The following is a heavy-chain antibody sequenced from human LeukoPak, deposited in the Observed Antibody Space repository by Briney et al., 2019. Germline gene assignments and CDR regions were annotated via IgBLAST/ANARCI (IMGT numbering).Heavy chain of an antibody. D-gene: IGHD2-21*01. V-gene: IGHV3-30*04. CDR1: GFTFSSYA. Sequence: PGGSLRLSCAASGFTFSSYAMHWVRQAPGKGLEWVAVISYDGSNKYYADSVKGRFTISRDNSKNTLYLQMNSLRAEDTAVYYCARDWFRFRDKKAFDIWGQGTMVTVSS. J-gene: IGHJ3*02. CDR2: ISYDGSNK. CDR3: ARDWFRFRDKKAFDI.